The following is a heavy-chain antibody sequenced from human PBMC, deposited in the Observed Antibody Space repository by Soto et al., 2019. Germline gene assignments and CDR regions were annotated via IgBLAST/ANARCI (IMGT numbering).Heavy chain of an antibody. CDR1: GFTFSNYA. CDR2: ISGSGDST. V-gene: IGHV3-23*01. Sequence: EVQLLESGGGLVQPGGSLRLSCAASGFTFSNYAMNWVRQAPVKGLEWVSVISGSGDSTYHADSVKGRFTISRDNSKNTRYLQLNSLRAADTAVDYCARRGSGSYYDSWGQGTLVNVAS. D-gene: IGHD1-26*01. CDR3: ARRGSGSYYDS. J-gene: IGHJ4*02.